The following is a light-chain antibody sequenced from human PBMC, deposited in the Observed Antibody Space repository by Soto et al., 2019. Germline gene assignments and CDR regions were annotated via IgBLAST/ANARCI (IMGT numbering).Light chain of an antibody. CDR1: QSISSW. Sequence: DIQMTQSTSSLSASVGDRLTITCRASQSISSWLAWYQQRPGKAPKLLIFDASSLESGVPSRFSGSGSGTEFTLTISSLQPDDFATYYCQLYSSFSKTFGQGGKVDIK. CDR2: DAS. J-gene: IGKJ1*01. CDR3: QLYSSFSKT. V-gene: IGKV1-5*01.